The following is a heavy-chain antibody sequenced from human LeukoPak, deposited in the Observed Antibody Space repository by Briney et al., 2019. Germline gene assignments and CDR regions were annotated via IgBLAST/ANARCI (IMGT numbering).Heavy chain of an antibody. Sequence: GGSLRLSCAASGFTFSTYWMDWVRQAPGKGLEWVAVISYDGSNKYYADSVKGRFTISRDNSKNTLYLQMNSLRAEDTAVYYCAKLGGDIVVVPAAPFDYWGQGTLVTVSS. D-gene: IGHD2-2*01. V-gene: IGHV3-30*18. CDR1: GFTFSTYW. CDR2: ISYDGSNK. J-gene: IGHJ4*02. CDR3: AKLGGDIVVVPAAPFDY.